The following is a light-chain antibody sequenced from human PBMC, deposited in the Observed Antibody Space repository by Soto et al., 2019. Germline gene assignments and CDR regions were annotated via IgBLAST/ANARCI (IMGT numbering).Light chain of an antibody. J-gene: IGKJ1*01. Sequence: DIVLTQSPATLSLSPGQRATLSCRASQKISGYLAWYQQKPGQAPRLLIYGASSRATGIPDRFSGSGSGTDFTLTISRLEPEDFAVYYCQQYGSSPRTFGQGTKVDIK. CDR1: QKISGY. CDR2: GAS. V-gene: IGKV3-20*01. CDR3: QQYGSSPRT.